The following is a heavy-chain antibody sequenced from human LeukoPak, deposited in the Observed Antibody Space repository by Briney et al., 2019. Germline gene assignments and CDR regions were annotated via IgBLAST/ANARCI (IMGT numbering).Heavy chain of an antibody. CDR1: GFTFSDHW. J-gene: IGHJ4*01. Sequence: GGSLRLSCAASGFTFSDHWMHWVRQAPGKGLVWVSRINSDATTTNYADSVKGRFSVSRDNAKSTLYLQMNSLTAEDTAVYYCAGPWGDRVWGLDYWGHGTLVTVSS. CDR3: AGPWGDRVWGLDY. CDR2: INSDATTT. V-gene: IGHV3-74*01. D-gene: IGHD7-27*01.